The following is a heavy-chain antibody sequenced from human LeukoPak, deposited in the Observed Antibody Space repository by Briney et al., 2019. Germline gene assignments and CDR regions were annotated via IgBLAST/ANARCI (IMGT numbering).Heavy chain of an antibody. J-gene: IGHJ4*02. CDR1: GYTFTSYA. CDR2: INAGNGNT. D-gene: IGHD1-26*01. CDR3: ARTIVGANTESF. Sequence: ASVKVSCKASGYTFTSYAMHWVRQAPGQRLEWMGWINAGNGNTKYLQKLQGRLTITRDTSASTAYMELSSLTSEDTAVYYCARTIVGANTESFWGQGTLVTVSS. V-gene: IGHV1-3*01.